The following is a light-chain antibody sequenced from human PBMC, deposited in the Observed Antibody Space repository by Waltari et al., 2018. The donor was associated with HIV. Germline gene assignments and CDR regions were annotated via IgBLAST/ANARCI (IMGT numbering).Light chain of an antibody. CDR1: SSDVGTYNR. CDR3: SSFTTSSTLI. Sequence: QSARTQPPSVSGSPGQSVTISCTGTSSDVGTYNRVSWYQQPPGTAPKVVIYEVSNRPSGVPDRFSGSKSGNTASLTISGLQAEDEADYYCSSFTTSSTLIFGGGTRLTVL. J-gene: IGLJ2*01. V-gene: IGLV2-18*02. CDR2: EVS.